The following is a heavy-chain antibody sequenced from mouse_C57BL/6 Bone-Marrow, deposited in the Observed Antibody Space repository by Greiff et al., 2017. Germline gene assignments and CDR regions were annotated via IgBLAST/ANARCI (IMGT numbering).Heavy chain of an antibody. V-gene: IGHV5-9-1*02. CDR2: ISSGGDYI. D-gene: IGHD1-1*01. J-gene: IGHJ4*01. CDR1: GFTFSSYA. Sequence: DVQLQESGEGLVKPGGSLKLSCAASGFTFSSYAMSWVRQTPEKRLEWVAYISSGGDYIYYADTVKGRFTISRDNDRNTLYLQMSSLKSEDTAMDYCTRGYGSSRYAMDYWGQGTSVTVSS. CDR3: TRGYGSSRYAMDY.